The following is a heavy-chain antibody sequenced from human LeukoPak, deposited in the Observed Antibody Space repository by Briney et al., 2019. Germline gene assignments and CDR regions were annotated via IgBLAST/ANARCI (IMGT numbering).Heavy chain of an antibody. V-gene: IGHV4-34*01. CDR1: GGSFSGYY. Sequence: KPSETLSLTCAVYGGSFSGYYWSWIRQPPGKGLEWIGEINHSGSTNYNPSPKSRVTISVDTSKNQFTLKLSSVTAADTAVYYCARAPNYDFWSGYLNWFDPWGQGTLVTVSS. D-gene: IGHD3-3*01. CDR3: ARAPNYDFWSGYLNWFDP. CDR2: INHSGST. J-gene: IGHJ5*02.